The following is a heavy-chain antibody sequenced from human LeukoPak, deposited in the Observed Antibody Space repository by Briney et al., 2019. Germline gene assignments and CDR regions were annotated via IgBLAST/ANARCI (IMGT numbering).Heavy chain of an antibody. V-gene: IGHV3-53*01. CDR3: AYYDSSGYYFNQHNRDY. D-gene: IGHD3-22*01. CDR1: GFTFSSNY. Sequence: GGSLRLSCAASGFTFSSNYMSWVRQAPGKGLEWVSVIYSGGSADYAESVKGPFTISRDNSKSTLYLKMNSLRAGHTAVYYCAYYDSSGYYFNQHNRDYWGQGTLVTVSS. CDR2: IYSGGSA. J-gene: IGHJ4*02.